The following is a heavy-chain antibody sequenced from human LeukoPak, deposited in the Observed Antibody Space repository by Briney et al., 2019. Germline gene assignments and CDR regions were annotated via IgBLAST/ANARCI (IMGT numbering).Heavy chain of an antibody. V-gene: IGHV4-39*07. CDR3: ARGAAIAQWLGSFDY. Sequence: SETLSLTCTVSGGSISSSRYYWGWIRQPPGKGLDWIGEINHSGSTNYNPSLKSRVTISVDTSKNQFSLKLSSVTAADTAVYYCARGAAIAQWLGSFDYWGQGTLVTVSS. CDR1: GGSISSSRYY. J-gene: IGHJ4*02. CDR2: INHSGST. D-gene: IGHD6-19*01.